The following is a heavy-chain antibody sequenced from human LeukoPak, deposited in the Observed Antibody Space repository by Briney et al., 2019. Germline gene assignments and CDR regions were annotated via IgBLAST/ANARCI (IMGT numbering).Heavy chain of an antibody. CDR2: INTSGST. Sequence: SETLSLTCTVSDGSISSLTYYWSWIRQPAGKGLDWIGRINTSGSTNYNPSLKSRVTISVDTSKNQFSLRLSSVTAADTAVYYCARLGMGAPYYFDHWGQGILVTVSS. CDR3: ARLGMGAPYYFDH. CDR1: DGSISSLTYY. V-gene: IGHV4-61*02. D-gene: IGHD1-26*01. J-gene: IGHJ4*02.